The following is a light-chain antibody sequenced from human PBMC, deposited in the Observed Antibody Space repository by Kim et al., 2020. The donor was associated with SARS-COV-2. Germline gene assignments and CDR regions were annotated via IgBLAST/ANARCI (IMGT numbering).Light chain of an antibody. CDR2: LNSDGSH. CDR1: SGHSSYA. CDR3: QTWGTGLGV. Sequence: ASVKLTCTLSSGHSSYASAWHQQQPEKGPRYLMKLNSDGSHSKGDGIPDRFSGSSSGAERYLTISSLQSEDEADYYCQTWGTGLGVFGGGTKLTVL. J-gene: IGLJ3*02. V-gene: IGLV4-69*01.